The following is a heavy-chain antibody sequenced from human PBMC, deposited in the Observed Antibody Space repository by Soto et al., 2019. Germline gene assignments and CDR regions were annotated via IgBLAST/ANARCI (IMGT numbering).Heavy chain of an antibody. J-gene: IGHJ4*02. D-gene: IGHD3-3*01. CDR3: AKAPYYDFWSGYPYFDY. CDR1: GFTFSSYA. CDR2: ISGSGGST. Sequence: EVQLLESGGGLVQPGGSLRLSCAASGFTFSSYAMSWVRQAPGKGLEWVSAISGSGGSTYYADSVKGRFTISRDNSKNTLYLQMNSLRAEDTAVYYCAKAPYYDFWSGYPYFDYWGQGTLVTVSS. V-gene: IGHV3-23*01.